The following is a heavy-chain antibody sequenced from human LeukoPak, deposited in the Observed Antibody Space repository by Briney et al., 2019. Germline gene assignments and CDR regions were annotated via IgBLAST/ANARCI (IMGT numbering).Heavy chain of an antibody. CDR2: ISGSGGSI. Sequence: GGSLRLSCAASGFTFSSSAMSWVRQAPGKGLAWVSSISGSGGSIYYADSVKGRFTISRDNSKNTLYLQMNSLRAEDTAVYYCARGGTDILLEPPAIPFDYWGQGALVTVSS. V-gene: IGHV3-23*01. D-gene: IGHD2-8*01. CDR1: GFTFSSSA. CDR3: ARGGTDILLEPPAIPFDY. J-gene: IGHJ4*02.